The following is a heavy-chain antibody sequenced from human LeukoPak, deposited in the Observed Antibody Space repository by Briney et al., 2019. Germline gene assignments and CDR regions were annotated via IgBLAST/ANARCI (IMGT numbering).Heavy chain of an antibody. CDR2: ISSSGSTI. D-gene: IGHD6-13*01. CDR3: ASRSSWLVDY. CDR1: GFTFSDYY. J-gene: IGHJ4*02. V-gene: IGHV3-11*04. Sequence: GGSLRLSCAASGFTFSDYYMSWIRQAPGEGLEWVSYISSSGSTIYYADSVKGRFTISRDNAKSSLYLQMNSLRAEDTAVYYCASRSSWLVDYWGQGTLVTVSS.